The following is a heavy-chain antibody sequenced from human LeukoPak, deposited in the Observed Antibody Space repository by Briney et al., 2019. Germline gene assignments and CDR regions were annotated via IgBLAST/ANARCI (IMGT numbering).Heavy chain of an antibody. J-gene: IGHJ4*02. Sequence: PGGSLRLSCVASGYTFSSFSINWARQAPGKGLEWVSSISVRSNYIYYADSVRGRFSISRDDARNSLYLQMDSPRGDDTAVYYCVRLRRNYDSSGYYYYYDYWGQGTLVTVSS. CDR3: VRLRRNYDSSGYYYYYDY. D-gene: IGHD3-22*01. CDR1: GYTFSSFS. CDR2: ISVRSNYI. V-gene: IGHV3-21*01.